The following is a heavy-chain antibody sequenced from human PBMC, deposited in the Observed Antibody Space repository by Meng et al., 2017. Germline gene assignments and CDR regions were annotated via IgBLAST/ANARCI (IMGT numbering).Heavy chain of an antibody. D-gene: IGHD2-15*01. V-gene: IGHV4-34*01. CDR2: INHSGST. CDR3: ARGVRLPDY. Sequence: VQRHSWGDGLVWPAVTLSLTWAVYGGSFSGYYWSWIRQPPVKGLELICEINHSGSTNYNPSLKSRVTISVDTSKNQFSLKLSSVTAADTAVYYCARGVRLPDYWGQGTLVTVSS. J-gene: IGHJ4*02. CDR1: GGSFSGYY.